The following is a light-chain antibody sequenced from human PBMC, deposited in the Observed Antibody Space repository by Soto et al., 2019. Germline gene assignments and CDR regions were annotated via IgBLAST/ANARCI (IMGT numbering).Light chain of an antibody. CDR2: LNNDGSH. V-gene: IGLV4-69*01. CDR3: QTWGTGFQF. Sequence: QPVLTQSPSASASLGASVKLTCTLSSGHSSYAIAWHQKQPGKGPRYLMDLNNDGSHTKGDGIPDRFSGSSSGADRFLIISGFQSEDEADCYCQTWGTGFQFFGGGTKLTVL. J-gene: IGLJ2*01. CDR1: SGHSSYA.